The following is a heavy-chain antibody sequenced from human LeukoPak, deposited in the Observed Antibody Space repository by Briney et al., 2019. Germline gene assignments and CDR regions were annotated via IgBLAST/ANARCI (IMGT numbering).Heavy chain of an antibody. CDR2: IYPGDSDT. Sequence: GESLKISCKGSGYSFTSYWIGWVRQMPGKGLERMGIIYPGDSDTRYSPSFQGQVTISADKSISTAYLQWSSLKASDTAMYYCARLFLPYYYDSSGYYEFDYWGQGTLVTVSS. V-gene: IGHV5-51*01. D-gene: IGHD3-22*01. CDR1: GYSFTSYW. CDR3: ARLFLPYYYDSSGYYEFDY. J-gene: IGHJ4*02.